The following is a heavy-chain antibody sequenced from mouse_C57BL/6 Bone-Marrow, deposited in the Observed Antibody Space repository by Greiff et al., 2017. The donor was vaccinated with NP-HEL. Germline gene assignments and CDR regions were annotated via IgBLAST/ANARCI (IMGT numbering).Heavy chain of an antibody. CDR2: IDPENGDT. CDR3: TTGLGKWDYAMDY. D-gene: IGHD1-3*01. V-gene: IGHV14-4*01. J-gene: IGHJ4*01. Sequence: EVQLQQSGAELVRPGASVKLSCTASGFNIKDDYMHWVKQRPEQGLEWIGWIDPENGDTEYASKFQGKATITADTSSNTAYLQLSSLTSEDTAVYYCTTGLGKWDYAMDYWGQGTSGTVSS. CDR1: GFNIKDDY.